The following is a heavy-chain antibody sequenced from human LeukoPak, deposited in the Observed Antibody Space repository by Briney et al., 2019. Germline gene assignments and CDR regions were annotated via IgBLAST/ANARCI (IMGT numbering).Heavy chain of an antibody. CDR3: AKDQKYDDYVWGSYRFDY. D-gene: IGHD3-16*02. J-gene: IGHJ4*02. CDR1: GFTFSSYA. CDR2: ISGSGGST. V-gene: IGHV3-23*01. Sequence: GGSLRLSCAASGFTFSSYAMSWVRQAPGKGLEWVSAISGSGGSTYYADSVKGRFTISRDNSKNTLYLQMNSPRAEDTAVYYCAKDQKYDDYVWGSYRFDYWGQGTLVTVSS.